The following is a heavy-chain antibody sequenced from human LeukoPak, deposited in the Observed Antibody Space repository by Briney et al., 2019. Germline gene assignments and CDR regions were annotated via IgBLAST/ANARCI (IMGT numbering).Heavy chain of an antibody. J-gene: IGHJ6*02. D-gene: IGHD2-21*02. CDR3: ARRVTAIGYYYYGMDV. V-gene: IGHV1-18*01. CDR2: ISAYNGNT. CDR1: GYTFTSYG. Sequence: ASVKVSCKASGYTFTSYGISWVRQAPGQGLEWMGWISAYNGNTNYAQKLQGRVTMTTDASTSTAYMELRSLRSDDTAVYYCARRVTAIGYYYYGMDVWGQGTTVTVSS.